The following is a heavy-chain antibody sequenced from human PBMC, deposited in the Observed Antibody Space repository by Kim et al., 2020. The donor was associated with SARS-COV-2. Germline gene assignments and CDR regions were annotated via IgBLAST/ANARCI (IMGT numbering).Heavy chain of an antibody. D-gene: IGHD3-10*01. J-gene: IGHJ6*02. CDR3: AKGAGGSGSSYYYYGMDV. CDR2: ISWDGGST. Sequence: GGSLRLSCAASGFTVDDYTMHWVRQAPGKGLEWVSLISWDGGSTYYADSVKGRFTISRDNSKNSLYLQMNSLRTEDTALYYCAKGAGGSGSSYYYYGMDVWGQGTTVTVSS. CDR1: GFTVDDYT. V-gene: IGHV3-43*01.